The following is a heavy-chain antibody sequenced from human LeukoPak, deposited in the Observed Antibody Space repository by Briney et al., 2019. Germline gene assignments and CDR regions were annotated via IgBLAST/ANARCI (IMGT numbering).Heavy chain of an antibody. CDR1: RFTFNNYP. V-gene: IGHV3-64D*06. J-gene: IGHJ5*02. CDR2: ISSNGGST. CDR3: VKGGSSSSWYTWLDP. D-gene: IGHD6-13*01. Sequence: PGGSLRLSCSASRFTFNNYPMYWVRQPPGKGLGYVSVISSNGGSTYYADSVKGRFTISRDNSKNTLYLQMSSLRAEDTAVYYCVKGGSSSSWYTWLDPWGQGALVTVSS.